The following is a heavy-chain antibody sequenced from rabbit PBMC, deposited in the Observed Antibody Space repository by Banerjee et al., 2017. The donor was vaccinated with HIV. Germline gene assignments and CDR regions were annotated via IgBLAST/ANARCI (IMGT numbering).Heavy chain of an antibody. CDR2: IYTGSSGST. CDR3: ARGFDL. J-gene: IGHJ4*01. CDR1: GFSFSSSYY. Sequence: QSLEESGGDLVKPGASLTLTCTASGFSFSSSYYMCWVRQAPGKGLEWIACIYTGSSGSTYYASWAKGRFTISKTSSTTVTLQMTSLTAADTATYFCARGFDLWGQGTLVTVS. V-gene: IGHV1S40*01.